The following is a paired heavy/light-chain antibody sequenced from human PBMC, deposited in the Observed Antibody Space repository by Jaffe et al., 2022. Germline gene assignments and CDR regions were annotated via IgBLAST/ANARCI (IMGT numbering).Light chain of an antibody. Sequence: DIQMTQSPSSLSASVGDRVTITCQASQDISNYLNWYQQKPGKAPKLLIYDASNLETGVPSRFSGSGSGTDFTFTISSLQPEDIATYYCQQYDNLPLFGGGTKVEIK. V-gene: IGKV1-33*01. CDR1: QDISNY. CDR3: QQYDNLPL. J-gene: IGKJ4*01. CDR2: DAS.
Heavy chain of an antibody. V-gene: IGHV3-23*01. J-gene: IGHJ3*02. CDR3: AKSLHDFWSGYYAIDAFDI. Sequence: EVQLLESGGGLVQPGGSLRLSCAASGFTFSSYAMSWVRQAPGKGLEWVSAISGSGGSTYYADSVKGRFTISRDNSKNTLYLQMNSLRAEDTAVYYCAKSLHDFWSGYYAIDAFDIWGQGTMVTVSS. D-gene: IGHD3-3*01. CDR2: ISGSGGST. CDR1: GFTFSSYA.